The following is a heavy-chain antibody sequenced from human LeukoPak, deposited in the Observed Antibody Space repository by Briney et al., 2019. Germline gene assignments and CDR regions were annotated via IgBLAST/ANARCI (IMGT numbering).Heavy chain of an antibody. J-gene: IGHJ4*02. V-gene: IGHV4-59*08. CDR2: IYYSGST. CDR1: GGSITSYF. Sequence: SETLSLTSTVSGGSITSYFWSWLRQPPGKALEWLGYIYYSGSTNYNPSLKSRVSISVDTSKNQFSLKLSSVTAADTAVYYCARHENSGSGYYEYWGQGTLVTVSS. CDR3: ARHENSGSGYYEY. D-gene: IGHD2-21*01.